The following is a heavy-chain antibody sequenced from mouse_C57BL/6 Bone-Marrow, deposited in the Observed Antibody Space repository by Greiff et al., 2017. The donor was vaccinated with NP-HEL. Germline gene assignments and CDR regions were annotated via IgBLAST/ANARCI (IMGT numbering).Heavy chain of an antibody. Sequence: EVQLQQSGAELVRPGASVKLSCTASGFNIKDDYMHWVKQRPEQGLEWIGWIDPENGDTEYASKFQGKATITADTSSNTAYLQLSILTSEDTAVYYCTTTLLYERCAYWGQGTLVTVSA. CDR1: GFNIKDDY. CDR3: TTTLLYERCAY. D-gene: IGHD2-1*01. CDR2: IDPENGDT. J-gene: IGHJ3*01. V-gene: IGHV14-4*01.